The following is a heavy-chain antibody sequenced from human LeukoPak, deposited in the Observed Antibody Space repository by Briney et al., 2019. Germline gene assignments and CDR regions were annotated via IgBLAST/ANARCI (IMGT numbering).Heavy chain of an antibody. Sequence: PSETLSLTCTVSGGSISSYYWSWIRQPPGKGLEWIGYIYYSGSTNYNPSLKSRVTISVDTSKNQFSLKLSSVTAADTAVYYCVRDLQHYDILTGYSPGAFDIWGQGTMVTVSS. CDR1: GGSISSYY. J-gene: IGHJ3*02. CDR3: VRDLQHYDILTGYSPGAFDI. D-gene: IGHD3-9*01. V-gene: IGHV4-59*01. CDR2: IYYSGST.